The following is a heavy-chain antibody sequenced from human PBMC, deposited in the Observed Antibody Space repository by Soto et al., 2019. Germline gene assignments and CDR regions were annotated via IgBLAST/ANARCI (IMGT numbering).Heavy chain of an antibody. CDR2: ITVGTGNT. CDR3: AAGDSSGYYGG. Sequence: SVKVSCKASGFIFTSSSVQWARQARGQRLEWIGWITVGTGNTNYAQKFQERVTITRDMSTSTAYMELSNLRSEDTAIYYCAAGDSSGYYGGWGQGTQVTSPQ. CDR1: GFIFTSSS. D-gene: IGHD3-22*01. V-gene: IGHV1-58*01. J-gene: IGHJ4*02.